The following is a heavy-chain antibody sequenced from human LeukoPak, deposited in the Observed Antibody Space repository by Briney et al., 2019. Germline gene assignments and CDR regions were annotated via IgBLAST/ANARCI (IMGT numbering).Heavy chain of an antibody. CDR3: ARPWPSWYNWFYP. CDR2: INPNSGGT. CDR1: GYTFTGYY. V-gene: IGHV1-2*02. Sequence: ASVKVSCKASGYTFTGYYMHWVRQAPGQGLEWMGWINPNSGGTNYAQKFQGRVTMTRDTSISTAYMELSRLRSDDTAVYYCARPWPSWYNWFYPWGQGTLVTVSS. J-gene: IGHJ5*02.